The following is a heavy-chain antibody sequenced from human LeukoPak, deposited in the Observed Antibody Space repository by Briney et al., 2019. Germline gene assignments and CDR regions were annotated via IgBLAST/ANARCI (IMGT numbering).Heavy chain of an antibody. Sequence: GGSLTLSCAASGFTFSSYAMSWVRQASGKGLEWVSTLSGSGGSTYYADSVKGRFTISRDNSKNTLYLQMNSLRAEDTAVYYCAIGRDGYNFGYFDYWGQGTLVTVSS. D-gene: IGHD5-24*01. CDR2: LSGSGGST. CDR1: GFTFSSYA. V-gene: IGHV3-23*01. J-gene: IGHJ4*02. CDR3: AIGRDGYNFGYFDY.